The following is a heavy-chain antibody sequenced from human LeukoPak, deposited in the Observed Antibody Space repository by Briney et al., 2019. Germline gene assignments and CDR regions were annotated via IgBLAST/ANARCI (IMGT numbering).Heavy chain of an antibody. Sequence: SVKVSCKASGGTFSSYAISWVRQAPGQGLEWMGGIIPIFGTANYAQKFQGRVTTTADESTSTAYMELSSLRSEDTAVYYCARDKSPGSGYYFNWFDPWGQGTLVTVSS. CDR3: ARDKSPGSGYYFNWFDP. D-gene: IGHD3-22*01. V-gene: IGHV1-69*13. CDR2: IIPIFGTA. CDR1: GGTFSSYA. J-gene: IGHJ5*02.